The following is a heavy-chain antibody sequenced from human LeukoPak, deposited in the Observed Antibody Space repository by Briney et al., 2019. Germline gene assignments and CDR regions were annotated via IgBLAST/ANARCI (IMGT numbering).Heavy chain of an antibody. CDR1: GGSFSGYY. Sequence: SETLSLTCAVYGGSFSGYYWSWIRQPPGKGLEWIGEINHSGSTNYNPSLKSRVTISVDTSKNQFSLKLSSVAAADTAVYYCARAGYCSGGSCYRRLFDYWGQGTLVTVSS. CDR3: ARAGYCSGGSCYRRLFDY. J-gene: IGHJ4*02. V-gene: IGHV4-34*01. D-gene: IGHD2-15*01. CDR2: INHSGST.